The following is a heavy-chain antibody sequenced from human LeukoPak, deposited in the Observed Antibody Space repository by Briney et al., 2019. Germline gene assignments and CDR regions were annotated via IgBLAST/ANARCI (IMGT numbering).Heavy chain of an antibody. J-gene: IGHJ4*02. D-gene: IGHD6-19*01. CDR1: GYSISSDYY. Sequence: PSETLSLTCTVSGYSISSDYYWGWIRQPPGRGLEWIGTIYHSGSTYYNPSLKSRVTISVDTSKNQFSLKLSSVTAADTAVYYCAKSSSGWTTSAFDYWGQGTLVTVSS. V-gene: IGHV4-38-2*02. CDR3: AKSSSGWTTSAFDY. CDR2: IYHSGST.